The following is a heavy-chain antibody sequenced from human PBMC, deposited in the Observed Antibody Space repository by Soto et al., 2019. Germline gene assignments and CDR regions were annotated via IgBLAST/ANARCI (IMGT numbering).Heavy chain of an antibody. Sequence: VKVSCKASGYTFTGYYMHWVRQAPGQGLEWMGWINPNSGGTNYAQKFQGWVTMTRDTSISTAYMELSRLRSDDTAVYYCARGTPVLNYGMDVWGQGTTVTVSS. CDR3: ARGTPVLNYGMDV. J-gene: IGHJ6*02. CDR1: GYTFTGYY. CDR2: INPNSGGT. D-gene: IGHD2-2*01. V-gene: IGHV1-2*04.